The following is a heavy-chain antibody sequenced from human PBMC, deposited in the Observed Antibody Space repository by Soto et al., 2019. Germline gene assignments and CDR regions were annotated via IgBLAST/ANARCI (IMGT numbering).Heavy chain of an antibody. Sequence: GSLRLSCAASGFTFTRYSMNWVRQAPGKGLEWVSSISSTTNYIYYADSMKGRFTVSRDNAKNSVYLEMNSLSAEDTAVYYCARESEDLTSNFDYWGQGTLVTVST. CDR2: ISSTTNYI. V-gene: IGHV3-21*01. CDR3: ARESEDLTSNFDY. J-gene: IGHJ4*02. CDR1: GFTFTRYS.